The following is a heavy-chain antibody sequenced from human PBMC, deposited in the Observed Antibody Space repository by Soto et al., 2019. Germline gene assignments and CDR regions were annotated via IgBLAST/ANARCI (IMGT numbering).Heavy chain of an antibody. Sequence: SETLSLTCTVSGGSISSGGYYWSWIRQHPGKGLEWIGYIYYSGSTYYNPSLKSRVTISVDTSKNQFSLKLSSVTAADTAVYYCARGGGVTYYDILTGPPFDYWGQGALVTVSS. CDR3: ARGGGVTYYDILTGPPFDY. V-gene: IGHV4-31*03. D-gene: IGHD3-9*01. CDR2: IYYSGST. J-gene: IGHJ4*02. CDR1: GGSISSGGYY.